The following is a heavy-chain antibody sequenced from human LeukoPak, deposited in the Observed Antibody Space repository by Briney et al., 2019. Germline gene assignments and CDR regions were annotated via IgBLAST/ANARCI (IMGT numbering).Heavy chain of an antibody. J-gene: IGHJ6*02. CDR3: ARHDTAMATDYGMDV. CDR1: GFTVSSSY. V-gene: IGHV3-11*01. CDR2: IGSRGSTI. Sequence: GGSLRLSCAASGFTVSSSYMTWVRQAPGKGLEWVSYIGSRGSTIYYADSVKGRFTISRDNAKNSLYLQMNSLRAEDTAVYYCARHDTAMATDYGMDVWGQGTTVTVSS. D-gene: IGHD5-18*01.